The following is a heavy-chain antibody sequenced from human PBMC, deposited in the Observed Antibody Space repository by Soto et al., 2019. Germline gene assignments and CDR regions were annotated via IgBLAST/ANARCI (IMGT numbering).Heavy chain of an antibody. CDR1: GGSFSGHY. J-gene: IGHJ3*02. Sequence: SETLSLTCAVYGGSFSGHYWSWIRQPPGKGLEWIGEINHSGSTNYNPSLKSRVTISVDTSKNQFSLKLSSVTAADTAVYYCARGLSGSGSYYNADAFDIWGQGTMVTVSS. CDR3: ARGLSGSGSYYNADAFDI. CDR2: INHSGST. D-gene: IGHD3-10*01. V-gene: IGHV4-34*01.